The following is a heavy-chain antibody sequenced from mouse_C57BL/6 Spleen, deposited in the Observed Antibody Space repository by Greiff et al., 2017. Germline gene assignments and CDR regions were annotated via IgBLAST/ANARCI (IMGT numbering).Heavy chain of an antibody. D-gene: IGHD2-5*01. CDR3: ARSDYSNWGY. CDR2: ILPGSGST. J-gene: IGHJ3*01. CDR1: GYTFTGYW. V-gene: IGHV1-9*01. Sequence: QVQLQQSGAELMKPGASVKLSCKATGYTFTGYWIEWVKQRPGHGLEWIGEILPGSGSTNYNVKFKGKATFTADTSSNTAYMQLSSLTTEDSAIYYCARSDYSNWGYWGQGTLVTVSA.